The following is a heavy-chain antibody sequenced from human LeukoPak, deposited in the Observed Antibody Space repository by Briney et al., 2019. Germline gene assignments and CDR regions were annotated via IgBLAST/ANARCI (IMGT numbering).Heavy chain of an antibody. Sequence: SETLSLTCTVSGGSISSYYRNWIRQPAGKGLEWIGRIYTSGSTNYNPSLKSRVTMSVDTSKNQFSLKLSSVTAADTAVYYCARARWEFTVTTDRYYHYMDVWGKGTTVTVSS. D-gene: IGHD4-17*01. J-gene: IGHJ6*03. V-gene: IGHV4-4*07. CDR3: ARARWEFTVTTDRYYHYMDV. CDR2: IYTSGST. CDR1: GGSISSYY.